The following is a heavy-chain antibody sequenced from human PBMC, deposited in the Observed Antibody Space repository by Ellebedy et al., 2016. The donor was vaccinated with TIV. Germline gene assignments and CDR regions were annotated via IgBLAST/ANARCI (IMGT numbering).Heavy chain of an antibody. CDR1: GFTFSSYW. D-gene: IGHD6-19*01. J-gene: IGHJ4*02. CDR3: AMETSGWIDH. CDR2: IRWNSDTI. V-gene: IGHV3-9*01. Sequence: GGSLRLXXAASGFTFSSYWMSWVRQAPGKGLEWVSHIRWNSDTIGYADSVKGRFTISRDNAKNSLYLEMNSLRVEDTGLYYCAMETSGWIDHWGQGTLVTVSS.